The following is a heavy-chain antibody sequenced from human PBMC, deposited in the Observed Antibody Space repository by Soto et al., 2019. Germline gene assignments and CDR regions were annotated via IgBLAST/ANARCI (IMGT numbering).Heavy chain of an antibody. CDR2: IWYDGSNK. Sequence: QVQLVESGGGVVQPGRSLRLSCAASGFTFSSYGMHWVRQAPGKGLEWVAVIWYDGSNKNYADSVKGRFTISRDNSKNTLYLQMNGLRAEDTAVYYCARDGGWYLNYFDYWGQGTLVTVSS. CDR3: ARDGGWYLNYFDY. CDR1: GFTFSSYG. D-gene: IGHD6-19*01. J-gene: IGHJ4*02. V-gene: IGHV3-33*01.